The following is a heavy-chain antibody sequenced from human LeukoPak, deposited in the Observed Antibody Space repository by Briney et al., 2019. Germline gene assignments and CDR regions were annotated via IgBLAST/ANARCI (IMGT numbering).Heavy chain of an antibody. V-gene: IGHV3-49*04. CDR1: GFTFDDYA. J-gene: IGHJ4*02. CDR3: TRVSYYDSSGYLLPDY. Sequence: GGSLRLSCTASGFTFDDYAMSWVRQAPGKGLEWVGFIRSKAYGGTTEFAASVKGRFTISTDSSKTIAYLQMNSLKTEDTAVYYCTRVSYYDSSGYLLPDYWGQGTLVTVSS. CDR2: IRSKAYGGTT. D-gene: IGHD3-22*01.